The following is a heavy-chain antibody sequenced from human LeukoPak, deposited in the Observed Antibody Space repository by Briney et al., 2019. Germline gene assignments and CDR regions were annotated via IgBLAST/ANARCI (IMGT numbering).Heavy chain of an antibody. D-gene: IGHD1-1*01. CDR2: IKQDGSEK. Sequence: GGSLRLSCTASGFTFGDYAMSWVRQAPGKGLEWVANIKQDGSEKYYVDSVKGRFTISRDNVKNSLYLQMNSLRAEDMALYYCAKSQLERRYEYYFDYWGQGTLVTVSS. CDR1: GFTFGDYA. V-gene: IGHV3-7*03. CDR3: AKSQLERRYEYYFDY. J-gene: IGHJ4*02.